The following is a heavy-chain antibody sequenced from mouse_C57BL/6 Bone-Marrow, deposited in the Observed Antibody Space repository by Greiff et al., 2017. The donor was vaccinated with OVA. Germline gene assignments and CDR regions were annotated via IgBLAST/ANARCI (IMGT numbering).Heavy chain of an antibody. J-gene: IGHJ2*01. CDR3: AHIYDGYLYYFDY. Sequence: QVQLQQSGAELARPGASVKLSCKASGYTFTSYGISWVKQRTGQGLEWIGEIYPRSGNTYYNEKFKCTAPLTSDKSSSTAYMELRSLTSEDSAVYFCAHIYDGYLYYFDYWGQGTTLTVSS. D-gene: IGHD2-3*01. CDR1: GYTFTSYG. CDR2: IYPRSGNT. V-gene: IGHV1-81*01.